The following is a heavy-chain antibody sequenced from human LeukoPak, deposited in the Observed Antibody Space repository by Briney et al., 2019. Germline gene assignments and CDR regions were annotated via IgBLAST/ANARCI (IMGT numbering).Heavy chain of an antibody. CDR2: ISSSGSTI. CDR1: GFTFSDYY. V-gene: IGHV3-11*01. Sequence: GGSLRLSCAASGFTFSDYYMSWIRQAPGKGLEWVSYISSSGSTIVYADSVKGRFTVSRDNAKNSMFLQTNSLRAEDTAVYYCARERRLRETDSWGQGTLVTVSS. CDR3: ARERRLRETDS. J-gene: IGHJ4*02. D-gene: IGHD4-17*01.